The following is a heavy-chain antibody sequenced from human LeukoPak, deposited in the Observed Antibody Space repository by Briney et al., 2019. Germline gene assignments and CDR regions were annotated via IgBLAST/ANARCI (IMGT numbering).Heavy chain of an antibody. J-gene: IGHJ1*01. V-gene: IGHV3-23*01. Sequence: GGSLRLSCAGSGPTFRRYGMAWVRQAPGKGLEWVSAITGSGAGTEYADSVKGRFTISRDNSRDTLFLDMNTVRAEDTAVYYCAADPNGDYIGAWGYWGQGTLVTVSS. CDR2: ITGSGAGT. CDR1: GPTFRRYG. CDR3: AADPNGDYIGAWGY. D-gene: IGHD2-8*01.